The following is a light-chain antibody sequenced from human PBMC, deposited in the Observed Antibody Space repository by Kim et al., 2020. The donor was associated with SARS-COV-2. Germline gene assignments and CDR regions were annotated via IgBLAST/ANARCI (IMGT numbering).Light chain of an antibody. CDR3: QQSYSTSWT. V-gene: IGKV1-39*01. CDR1: QNINNY. CDR2: DAS. Sequence: DIQMTQSPSSLSASVGDRVTITCRASQNINNYLNWFQQKPGKAPRLLISDASNLRSGVPSRFSGSGSGTDFSLTIGSLQPADFATYYCQQSYSTSWTFGQGTKVDIK. J-gene: IGKJ1*01.